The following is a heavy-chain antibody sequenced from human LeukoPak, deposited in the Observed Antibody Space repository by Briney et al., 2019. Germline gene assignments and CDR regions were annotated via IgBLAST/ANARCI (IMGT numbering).Heavy chain of an antibody. CDR1: GGTFSSYA. V-gene: IGHV1-69*06. CDR3: AKTPDILTGYSFDY. D-gene: IGHD3-9*01. CDR2: IIPIFGTA. J-gene: IGHJ4*02. Sequence: SVKVSCKASGGTFSSYAISWVRQAPGQGLEWMGGIIPIFGTANYAQKFQGRVTITADKSTSTAYMELSSLRSEDTAVYYCAKTPDILTGYSFDYWGRGTLVTVSS.